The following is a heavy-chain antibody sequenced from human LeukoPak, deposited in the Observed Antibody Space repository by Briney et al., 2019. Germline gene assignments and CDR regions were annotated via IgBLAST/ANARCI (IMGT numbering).Heavy chain of an antibody. Sequence: PGGSLRLSCAASGFTFSNACMSWVRQAPGKGLEWVGHIKGKTDGGTTDYAAPVQGRFTISRDDSKNTLFLQMNSLKTEDTAAYYCTTGTWIQLWLADYWGQGTLVTVSS. V-gene: IGHV3-15*01. CDR2: IKGKTDGGTT. J-gene: IGHJ4*02. CDR3: TTGTWIQLWLADY. D-gene: IGHD5-18*01. CDR1: GFTFSNAC.